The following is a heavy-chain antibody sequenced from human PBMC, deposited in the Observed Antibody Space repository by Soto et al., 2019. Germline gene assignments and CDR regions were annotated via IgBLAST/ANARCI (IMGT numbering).Heavy chain of an antibody. V-gene: IGHV3-23*01. CDR2: ISGSGGST. CDR1: GFTFTNYP. J-gene: IGHJ4*02. CDR3: AKNNLFGSGTKDY. D-gene: IGHD3-10*01. Sequence: EVQLLESGGGLVQVGESLILSCPASGFTFTNYPMSWVRQATGKGLEWVSSISGSGGSTYYADSVRGRFIISRDNSKNTLYLKLNSLRTEDTALYYCAKNNLFGSGTKDYWGQGTLVTVSS.